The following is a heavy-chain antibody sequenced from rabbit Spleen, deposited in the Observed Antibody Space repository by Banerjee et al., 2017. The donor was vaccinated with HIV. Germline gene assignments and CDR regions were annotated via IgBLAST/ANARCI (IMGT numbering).Heavy chain of an antibody. D-gene: IGHD4-2*01. J-gene: IGHJ4*01. CDR2: IYTDDGST. V-gene: IGHV1S40*01. Sequence: QSLEESGGDLVKPGASLTLTCTASGFDFNSYYYMSWVRQAPGKGLEWIGCIYTDDGSTYYASWVNGRFTISKTSSTTVTLQMTTLTAADTATYFCARDDGGIVGGRLWGPGTLVTVS. CDR1: GFDFNSYYY. CDR3: ARDDGGIVGGRL.